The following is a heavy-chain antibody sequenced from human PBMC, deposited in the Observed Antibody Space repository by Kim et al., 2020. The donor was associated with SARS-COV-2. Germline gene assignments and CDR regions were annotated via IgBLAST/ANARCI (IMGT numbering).Heavy chain of an antibody. CDR2: ISSSSSTI. CDR3: ARDRSGSYPYYYYGMDV. Sequence: GGSLRLSCAASGFTFSSYSMNWVRQAPGKGLEWVSYISSSSSTIYYADSVKGRFTISRDNAKNSLYLQMNSLRDEDTAVYYCARDRSGSYPYYYYGMDVWGQGTTVTVSS. D-gene: IGHD1-26*01. CDR1: GFTFSSYS. J-gene: IGHJ6*02. V-gene: IGHV3-48*02.